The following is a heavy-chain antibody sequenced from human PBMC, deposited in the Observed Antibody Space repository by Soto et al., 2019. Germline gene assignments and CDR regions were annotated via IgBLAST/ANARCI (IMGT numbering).Heavy chain of an antibody. D-gene: IGHD6-19*01. CDR1: GYSFTSYW. CDR2: IYPGDSDT. Sequence: PGESLKISCKGSGYSFTSYWISWVRQMPGKGLEWMGIIYPGDSDTRYSPSFQGQVTISADKSISTAYLQWSSLKASDTAMYYCARSSGWSGNVMFIFDYWGQGTLVTVSS. V-gene: IGHV5-51*01. J-gene: IGHJ4*02. CDR3: ARSSGWSGNVMFIFDY.